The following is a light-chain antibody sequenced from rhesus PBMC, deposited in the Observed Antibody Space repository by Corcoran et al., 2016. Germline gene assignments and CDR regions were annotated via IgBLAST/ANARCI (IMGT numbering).Light chain of an antibody. J-gene: IGKJ1*01. Sequence: DVVMTQTPLSLPVTPGEPASISCRSSQSLLDSEDGNTYLDWYLQRPGQSPQLLIYEVSNRASGVPDRFSGSGSDTEFTLKISRVEAEDVGVYYCMQGIDFPPTFGQGTKVEIK. CDR3: MQGIDFPPT. CDR2: EVS. V-gene: IGKV2-104*02. CDR1: QSLLDSEDGNTY.